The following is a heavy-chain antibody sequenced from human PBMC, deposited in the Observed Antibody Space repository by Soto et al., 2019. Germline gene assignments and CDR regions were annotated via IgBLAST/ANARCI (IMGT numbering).Heavy chain of an antibody. J-gene: IGHJ5*02. D-gene: IGHD3-22*01. CDR3: ASFLYDSSGFGWFDP. Sequence: QVQLVQSGAEVKKPGSSVKVSCKASGGTFSSYTISWVRQAPGQGLEWMGRIIPILGIANYAQKFQGRVTITADKSTSTAYMELSSLRSEDTAVYYCASFLYDSSGFGWFDPWGQGTLVTVSP. CDR2: IIPILGIA. CDR1: GGTFSSYT. V-gene: IGHV1-69*02.